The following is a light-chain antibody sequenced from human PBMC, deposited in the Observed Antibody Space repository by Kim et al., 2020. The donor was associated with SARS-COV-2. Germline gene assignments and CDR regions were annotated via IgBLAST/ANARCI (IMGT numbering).Light chain of an antibody. CDR3: SSYTSSTTLE. Sequence: QSVLTQPASVSGSPGQSITISCTGTSSDVGGFNYVSWYQQHPGKAPKLMIYDVTNRPSGVSNRFSGSKSGNTASLTISRLQAEDEADYYCSSYTSSTTLEIGGGTQLTVL. V-gene: IGLV2-14*03. CDR2: DVT. J-gene: IGLJ2*01. CDR1: SSDVGGFNY.